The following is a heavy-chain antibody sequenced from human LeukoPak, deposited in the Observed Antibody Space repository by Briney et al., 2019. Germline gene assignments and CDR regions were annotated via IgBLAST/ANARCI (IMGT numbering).Heavy chain of an antibody. CDR2: IIPIFGTA. Sequence: SVKVSCKASGYTFTGYYMHWVRQAPGQGLEWMGGIIPIFGTANYAQKFQGRVTITADESTSTAYMELSSLRSEDTAVYYCARGGGSRPLDYWGQGTLVTVSS. CDR1: GYTFTGYY. J-gene: IGHJ4*02. CDR3: ARGGGSRPLDY. D-gene: IGHD3-16*01. V-gene: IGHV1-69*13.